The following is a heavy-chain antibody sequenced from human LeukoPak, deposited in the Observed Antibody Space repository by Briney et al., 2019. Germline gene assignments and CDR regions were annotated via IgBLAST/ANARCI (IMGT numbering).Heavy chain of an antibody. V-gene: IGHV1-18*01. CDR1: GYTFTSYG. CDR2: ISAYNGNT. D-gene: IGHD1-26*01. Sequence: ASVKVSCKASGYTFTSYGISWVRQAPGQGLEWMGWISAYNGNTNYVQKLQGRVTMTTDTSTSTAYMELRSLRSDDTAVYYCARDKAIVGATMGFDYWGQGTLVTVSS. J-gene: IGHJ4*02. CDR3: ARDKAIVGATMGFDY.